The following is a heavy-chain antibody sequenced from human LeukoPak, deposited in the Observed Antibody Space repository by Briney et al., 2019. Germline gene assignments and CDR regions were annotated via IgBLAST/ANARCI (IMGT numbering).Heavy chain of an antibody. CDR3: ARDRRVGATWSVGAFDI. CDR1: GFSLTTYE. V-gene: IGHV3-48*03. CDR2: ISSSGDSI. Sequence: PGGSLRLFCAASGFSLTTYEMNWVRHAPGKGLEWVSYISSSGDSIYYADSVKGRFTISRDNAKNSLSLQMKSLKSEDTAIYYFARDRRVGATWSVGAFDIWGQGTTVTVSS. J-gene: IGHJ3*02. D-gene: IGHD1-26*01.